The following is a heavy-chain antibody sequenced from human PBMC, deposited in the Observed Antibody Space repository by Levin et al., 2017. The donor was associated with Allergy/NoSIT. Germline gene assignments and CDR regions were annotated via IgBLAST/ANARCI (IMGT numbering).Heavy chain of an antibody. CDR3: ARAAGAAGRGGMDV. CDR2: ITSTRKYI. V-gene: IGHV3-21*01. CDR1: GFPFSTYG. Sequence: GGSLRLSCATSGFPFSTYGMAWVRQAPGKGLEWVASITSTRKYIHYADSVKGRFTISRDQANNSLSLQMNRLRGEDTAVYYCARAAGAAGRGGMDVWGQGTTVTVSS. D-gene: IGHD2-15*01. J-gene: IGHJ6*02.